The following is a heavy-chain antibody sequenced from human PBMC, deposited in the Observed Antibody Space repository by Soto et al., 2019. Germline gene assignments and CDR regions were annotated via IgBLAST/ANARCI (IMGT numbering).Heavy chain of an antibody. Sequence: QVQLQESGPGLVRASETMSLTCTVSGGSITIRKYYWSWVRQPPGKGLEWIGYIYYTGTTNYSPSLKSRVTLSVDTTKNQISLRVMSLTAADTAVYYGARSFCSDDVNCNGFDPWGQGTLVSVSS. CDR1: GGSITIRKYY. CDR2: IYYTGTT. CDR3: ARSFCSDDVNCNGFDP. V-gene: IGHV4-61*01. J-gene: IGHJ5*02. D-gene: IGHD3-3*01.